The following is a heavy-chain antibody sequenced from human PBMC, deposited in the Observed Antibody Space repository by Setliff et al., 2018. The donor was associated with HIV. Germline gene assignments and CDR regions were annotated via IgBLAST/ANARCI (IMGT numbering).Heavy chain of an antibody. V-gene: IGHV4-39*01. CDR1: GGSISSSSHY. CDR2: IYFSGST. J-gene: IGHJ5*02. D-gene: IGHD3-3*01. Sequence: SETLSLTCTVSGGSISSSSHYWGWIRQPPGKGLEWIGSIYFSGSTYYNPSLKSRVTISVDTSKNQFSLKLSSVTAADTAVYYCARVPSAGVRGRPDLYHWFDPWGQGTLVTVSS. CDR3: ARVPSAGVRGRPDLYHWFDP.